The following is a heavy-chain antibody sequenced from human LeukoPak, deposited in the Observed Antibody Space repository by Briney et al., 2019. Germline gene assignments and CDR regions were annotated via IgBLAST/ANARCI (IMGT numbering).Heavy chain of an antibody. V-gene: IGHV3-21*01. CDR1: GFTFSSYS. CDR3: ARDPEWIQLNYYYYYYMDV. J-gene: IGHJ6*03. Sequence: GGSLRLSFAASGFTFSSYSMNWVRQAPGKVLEWVSSISSSSSYIYYADSVKGRFTISRDNAKNSLYLQMNSLRAEDTAVYYCARDPEWIQLNYYYYYYMDVWGKGTTVTISS. CDR2: ISSSSSYI. D-gene: IGHD5-18*01.